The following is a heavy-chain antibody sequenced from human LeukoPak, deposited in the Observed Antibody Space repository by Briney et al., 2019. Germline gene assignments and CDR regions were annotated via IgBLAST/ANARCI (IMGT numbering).Heavy chain of an antibody. J-gene: IGHJ4*02. CDR1: GYSFFGYG. V-gene: IGHV1-18*01. Sequence: GASVKVSCKASGYSFFGYGITRVRQAPGQGLEWMGWFNPENGNTNYAQKVQGRVTMTADTSTSTSYMELRSLRSDDTAVYYCAREHSSSWDQFDYWGQGTLVTVSS. D-gene: IGHD6-13*01. CDR3: AREHSSSWDQFDY. CDR2: FNPENGNT.